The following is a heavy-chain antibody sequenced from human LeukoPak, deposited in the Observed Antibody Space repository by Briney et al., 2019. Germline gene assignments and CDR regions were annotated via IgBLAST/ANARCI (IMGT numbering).Heavy chain of an antibody. J-gene: IGHJ6*03. CDR1: GGTFSSYT. CDR3: ARSHRSYYYYYMDV. CDR2: IIPLFGTP. Sequence: SVKVSCKASGGTFSSYTISWVRQAPGQGLEWMGGIIPLFGTPDYAQKFQDRLTITADKSTSTAYMELSSLRSEDTAVYYCARSHRSYYYYYMDVWGKGTTVKISS. V-gene: IGHV1-69*06.